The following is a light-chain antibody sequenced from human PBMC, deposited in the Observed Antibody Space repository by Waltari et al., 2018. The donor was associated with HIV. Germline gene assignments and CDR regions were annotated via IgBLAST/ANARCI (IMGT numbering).Light chain of an antibody. Sequence: QSALTQPPSASGSPGQSVTISCTGTSTAVPTYNYVSWYQQHPGQAPKILIYEVNKRPSGVPDRFSGAKSGNTASLTVSGLQADDEADYYCTSYEGKNNLVFGGGTKLTVL. CDR3: TSYEGKNNLV. J-gene: IGLJ2*01. V-gene: IGLV2-8*01. CDR2: EVN. CDR1: STAVPTYNY.